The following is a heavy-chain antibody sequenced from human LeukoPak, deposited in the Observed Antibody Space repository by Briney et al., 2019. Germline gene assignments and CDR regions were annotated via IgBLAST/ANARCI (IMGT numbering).Heavy chain of an antibody. J-gene: IGHJ4*02. CDR2: INPNSGGT. D-gene: IGHD5-18*01. CDR3: ARHDGGYSYGRIDY. CDR1: GYTFTGYY. V-gene: IGHV1-2*02. Sequence: ASVKVSCKASGYTFTGYYMHWVRQAPGQGLEWMGWINPNSGGTNYAQKVQGRVTMTRDTSISTAYMELSRLRSDDTAVYYCARHDGGYSYGRIDYWGQGTLVTVSS.